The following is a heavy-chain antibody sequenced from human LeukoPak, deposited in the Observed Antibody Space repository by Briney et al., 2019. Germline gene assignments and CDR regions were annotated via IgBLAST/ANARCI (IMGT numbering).Heavy chain of an antibody. Sequence: PGGSLSLSCAASGFTVSSNYMSWVRQAPGKGLEWVSVIYSLGSTYYADSVKGRFTISRDNSKNTLYLQMNRLRAEDTAVYYCARISRGYYLLTKLNHYYYYTDVWGKATTVTVSS. J-gene: IGHJ6*03. CDR3: ARISRGYYLLTKLNHYYYYTDV. D-gene: IGHD3-22*01. CDR1: GFTVSSNY. CDR2: IYSLGST. V-gene: IGHV3-66*02.